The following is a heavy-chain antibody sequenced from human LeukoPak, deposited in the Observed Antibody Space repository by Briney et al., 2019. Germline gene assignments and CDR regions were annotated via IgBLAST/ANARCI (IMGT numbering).Heavy chain of an antibody. CDR3: AKPYSSGYTYYFDY. V-gene: IGHV3-23*01. Sequence: PGGSLRLSCAASGFTFSSYGMSWVRQAPGKGLEWVSAISGSGGSTYYADSVKGRFTISRDNSKNTLYLQMNSLRAEDTAVYYCAKPYSSGYTYYFDYWGQGTLVTVSS. CDR2: ISGSGGST. D-gene: IGHD3-22*01. J-gene: IGHJ4*02. CDR1: GFTFSSYG.